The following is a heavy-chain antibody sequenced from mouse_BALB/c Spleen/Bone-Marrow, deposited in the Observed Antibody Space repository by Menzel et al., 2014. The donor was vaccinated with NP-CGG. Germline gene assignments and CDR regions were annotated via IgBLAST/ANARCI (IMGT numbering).Heavy chain of an antibody. J-gene: IGHJ4*01. D-gene: IGHD3-3*01. V-gene: IGHV1-69*02. CDR3: TRRGTGNAMDY. CDR1: GYTFXSYW. CDR2: IYPSDSYT. Sequence: VKLVESGAELVRPGASVKLSCKASGYTFXSYWINWVKQRPGQGLEWIGNIYPSDSYTNYNQKFKDKATLTVDKSSSTAYMQLSSPTSEDSAVYYCTRRGTGNAMDYWGQGTSVTVSS.